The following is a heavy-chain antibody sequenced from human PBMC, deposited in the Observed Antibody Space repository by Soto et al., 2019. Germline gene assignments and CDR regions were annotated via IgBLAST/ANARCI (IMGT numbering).Heavy chain of an antibody. V-gene: IGHV3-53*01. CDR3: ARAPTITTNFDS. CDR1: GFTVSTNY. D-gene: IGHD4-4*01. Sequence: HPGGSLRLSCVASGFTVSTNYLSWVRQAPGKGLEWVSIIYSGGTKKYADSVEGRFTISRDISKNTLYLQMDSLRAEDTAVYYCARAPTITTNFDSWGQGTLVTVSS. J-gene: IGHJ4*02. CDR2: IYSGGTK.